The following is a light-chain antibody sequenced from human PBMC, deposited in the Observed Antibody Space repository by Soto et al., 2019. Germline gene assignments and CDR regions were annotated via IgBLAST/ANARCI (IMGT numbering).Light chain of an antibody. V-gene: IGKV3-11*01. CDR2: DAS. CDR3: QQRSNWPPSLT. J-gene: IGKJ4*01. Sequence: EIVLTQSPATLSLSPGERATLSCRASQSVSSYLAWYQQKPGQAPRLLIHDASNRATGIPARFSGSGSGTDFTLTISSLEPEDFAVYYCQQRSNWPPSLTFGGGTKVDIK. CDR1: QSVSSY.